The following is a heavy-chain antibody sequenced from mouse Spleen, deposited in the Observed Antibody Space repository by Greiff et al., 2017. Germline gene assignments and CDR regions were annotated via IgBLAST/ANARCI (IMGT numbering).Heavy chain of an antibody. CDR3: ARSGATMTSWFAY. J-gene: IGHJ3*01. CDR2: INPSNGRT. CDR1: GYTFTSYW. V-gene: IGHV1S81*02. Sequence: VQLQQPGAELVKPGASVKLSCKASGYTFTSYWMHWVKQRPGQGLEWIGEINPSNGRTNYNEKFKSKATLTVDKSSSTAYMQLSSLTSEDSAVYYCARSGATMTSWFAYWGQGTLVTVSA. D-gene: IGHD2-4*01.